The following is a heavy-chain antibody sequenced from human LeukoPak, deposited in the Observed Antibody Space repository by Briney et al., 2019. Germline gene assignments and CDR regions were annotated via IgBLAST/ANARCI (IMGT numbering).Heavy chain of an antibody. J-gene: IGHJ4*02. CDR3: ARDKYPVYYFDY. Sequence: SGGSLRLSCAASGFTFSSYAMHWVRQAPGKGLEWVAVISYDGSNKYYADSVKGRFTISRYNSKNTLYLQMNSLRAEDTAVYYCARDKYPVYYFDYWGQGTLVTVSS. V-gene: IGHV3-30-3*01. D-gene: IGHD2-2*02. CDR2: ISYDGSNK. CDR1: GFTFSSYA.